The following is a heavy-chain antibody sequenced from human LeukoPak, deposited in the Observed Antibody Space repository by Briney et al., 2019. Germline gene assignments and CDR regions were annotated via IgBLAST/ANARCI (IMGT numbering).Heavy chain of an antibody. J-gene: IGHJ4*02. CDR2: ISWNSGSL. Sequence: GGSLRLSCAASGFTLDDYAMHWVRQAPGKGLEWVSGISWNSGSLGYADSVKGRFTISRDNAKNSLYLQMNSLRAEDTALYYCAKGRWDCSGGSCYFDYWGQGTLVTVSS. CDR3: AKGRWDCSGGSCYFDY. D-gene: IGHD2-15*01. V-gene: IGHV3-9*01. CDR1: GFTLDDYA.